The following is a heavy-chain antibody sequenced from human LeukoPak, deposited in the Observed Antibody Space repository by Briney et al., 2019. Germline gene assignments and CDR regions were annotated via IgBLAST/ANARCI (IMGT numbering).Heavy chain of an antibody. V-gene: IGHV3-9*01. CDR2: ISWNSGSI. D-gene: IGHD3-22*01. CDR3: AKALTYYYDSSVAS. CDR1: GFTFDDCA. Sequence: GGSLRLSCTASGFTFDDCAMHWVRQAPGKGLEWVSGISWNSGSIGYADSVKGRFTISRDNAKNSLYLQMNSLRAEDTALYYCAKALTYYYDSSVASWGQGTLVTVSS. J-gene: IGHJ4*02.